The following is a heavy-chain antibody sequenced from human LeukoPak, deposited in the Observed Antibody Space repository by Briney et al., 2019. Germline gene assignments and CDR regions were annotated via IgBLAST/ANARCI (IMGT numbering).Heavy chain of an antibody. CDR3: ARRLGYCSSTSCYTLDY. V-gene: IGHV5-51*01. CDR2: IYPGDSDT. Sequence: TGESLQISCKGSGYSFTSYWIGWVRQMPGKGLEWMGIIYPGDSDTRYSPSFQGQVTISADKSISTAYLQWSSLEASDTAMYYCARRLGYCSSTSCYTLDYWGQGTLVTVSS. J-gene: IGHJ4*02. CDR1: GYSFTSYW. D-gene: IGHD2-2*02.